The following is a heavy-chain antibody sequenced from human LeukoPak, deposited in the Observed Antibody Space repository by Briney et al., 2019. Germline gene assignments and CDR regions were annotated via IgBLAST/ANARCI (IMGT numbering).Heavy chain of an antibody. CDR3: ARHSTGPSFSLEY. D-gene: IGHD6-25*01. Sequence: SETLPLTCTVSGGSISNYYWSWIRQPPGKGLEWIAYISNSGSTNYNPSLKRRGTISVDTSNNQFSLKVTSLTAADTAVYYCARHSTGPSFSLEYWGQGTLVTVSS. CDR2: ISNSGST. V-gene: IGHV4-59*08. J-gene: IGHJ4*02. CDR1: GGSISNYY.